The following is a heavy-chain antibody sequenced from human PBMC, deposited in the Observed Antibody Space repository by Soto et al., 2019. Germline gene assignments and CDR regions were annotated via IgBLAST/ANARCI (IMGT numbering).Heavy chain of an antibody. D-gene: IGHD5-18*01. J-gene: IGHJ6*02. Sequence: GGSLRLSCAASGFTFSSYGMHWVRQAPGKGLEWVAVIWYDGSNKYYADSVKGRFTIPRDNSKNTLYLQMNSLRAEDTAVYYCARSKGGYSYPYYYYGMDVWGQGTTVTVSS. CDR2: IWYDGSNK. CDR1: GFTFSSYG. CDR3: ARSKGGYSYPYYYYGMDV. V-gene: IGHV3-33*01.